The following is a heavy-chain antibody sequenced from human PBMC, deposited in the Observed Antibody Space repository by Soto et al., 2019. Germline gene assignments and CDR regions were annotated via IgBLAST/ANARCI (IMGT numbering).Heavy chain of an antibody. J-gene: IGHJ3*02. Sequence: SVKVSCTASGGTFSSYAISWVRQAPGQGLEWMGGIIPIFGTANYAQKFQGRVTITADESTSTAYMELSSLRSEDTAVYYCASQTYYYDSSGAFKGDAFDIWGQGTMVNVSS. V-gene: IGHV1-69*01. CDR3: ASQTYYYDSSGAFKGDAFDI. D-gene: IGHD3-22*01. CDR2: IIPIFGTA. CDR1: GGTFSSYA.